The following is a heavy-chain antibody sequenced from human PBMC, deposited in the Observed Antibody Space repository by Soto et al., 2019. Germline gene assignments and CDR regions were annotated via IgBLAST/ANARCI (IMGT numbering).Heavy chain of an antibody. Sequence: QVQLVQSGAEVKKPGASVKVSCKASGYTFTSYGISWVRQAPGQGLEWMGWISAYNGNTNYAQKLQGRVTMTTDTPTSTAYMELRSLRSDDTAVYYCARLGGYDFWSGYLGWFDPWGQGTLVTVSS. D-gene: IGHD3-3*01. CDR3: ARLGGYDFWSGYLGWFDP. CDR1: GYTFTSYG. V-gene: IGHV1-18*01. CDR2: ISAYNGNT. J-gene: IGHJ5*02.